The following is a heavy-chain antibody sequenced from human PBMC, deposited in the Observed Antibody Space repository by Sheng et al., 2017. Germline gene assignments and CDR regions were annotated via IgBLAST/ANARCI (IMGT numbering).Heavy chain of an antibody. CDR1: GFTFSSYS. CDR3: ARGVLEWLLFPDYYGMDV. V-gene: IGHV3-21*01. CDR2: ISSSSSYI. D-gene: IGHD3-3*01. Sequence: EVQLVESGGGLVKPGGSLRLSCAASGFTFSSYSMNWVRQAPGKGLEWVSSISSSSSYIYYADSVKGRFTISRDNAKNSLYMQMNSLRAEDTAVYYCARGVLEWLLFPDYYGMDVWGQGTTVTVSS. J-gene: IGHJ6*02.